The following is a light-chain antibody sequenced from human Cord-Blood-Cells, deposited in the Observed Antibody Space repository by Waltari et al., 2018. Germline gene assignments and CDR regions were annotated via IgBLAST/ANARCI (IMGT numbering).Light chain of an antibody. CDR2: DVN. V-gene: IGLV2-14*01. J-gene: IGLJ3*02. CDR3: SSYTSSSTLV. Sequence: QSALTQPASVSGSPGQSITISCTGTSSDVGGYNYVFWYQQHPGKAPKLMIYDVNKRPSGVSNRFSGSKAGNTASLTISGLQAEDEADYYCSSYTSSSTLVFGGGTKLTVL. CDR1: SSDVGGYNY.